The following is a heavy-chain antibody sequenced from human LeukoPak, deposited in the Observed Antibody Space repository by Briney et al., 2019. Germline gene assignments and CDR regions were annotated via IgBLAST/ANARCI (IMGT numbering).Heavy chain of an antibody. CDR2: IYYSGST. V-gene: IGHV4-39*07. Sequence: SETLSLTCDVYGESFSSYYWGWIRQPPGKGLEWIGSIYYSGSTYYNPSLKSRVTISVDTSKNQFSLKLSSVTAADTAVYYCARVIPSDVWGKGTTVTVSS. CDR1: GESFSSYY. J-gene: IGHJ6*04. CDR3: ARVIPSDV.